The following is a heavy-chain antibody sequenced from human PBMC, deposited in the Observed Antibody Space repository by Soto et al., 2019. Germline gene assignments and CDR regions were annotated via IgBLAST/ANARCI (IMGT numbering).Heavy chain of an antibody. Sequence: PGGSLRLSCAASGFTLTSYAMNWVRQAPGKGLEWVSAISGSGGSTYYADSVKGRSTISRDNSKNTLYLQMNSLRAEDTAVYYCAKDSPWAAAAGPFLGYYGIDVWGQATRVTVS. V-gene: IGHV3-23*01. J-gene: IGHJ6*02. CDR1: GFTLTSYA. CDR2: ISGSGGST. CDR3: AKDSPWAAAAGPFLGYYGIDV. D-gene: IGHD6-13*01.